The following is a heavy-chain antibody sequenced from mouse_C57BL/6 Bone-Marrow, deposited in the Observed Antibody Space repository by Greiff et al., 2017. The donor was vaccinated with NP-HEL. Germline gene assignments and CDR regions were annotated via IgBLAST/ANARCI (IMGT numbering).Heavy chain of an antibody. CDR1: GYTFTSYW. Sequence: QVQLQQPGAELVKPGASVKMSCKASGYTFTSYWITWVKQRPGQGLEWIGDIYPGSGSTNYNEKFKSKATLTVDTSSSPAYMQLSSLTSEDSAVYDCARVYYGSSYLDYWGEGTTLTGSS. D-gene: IGHD1-1*01. CDR2: IYPGSGST. V-gene: IGHV1-55*01. CDR3: ARVYYGSSYLDY. J-gene: IGHJ2*01.